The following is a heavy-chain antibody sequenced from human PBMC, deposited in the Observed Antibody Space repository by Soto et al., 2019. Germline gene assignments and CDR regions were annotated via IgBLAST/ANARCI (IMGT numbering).Heavy chain of an antibody. V-gene: IGHV4-61*01. D-gene: IGHD4-17*01. J-gene: IGHJ4*02. CDR1: GGSVSDKTYY. Sequence: SEPLSLTCSVSGGSVSDKTYYWSRIRQPPGKRLEWIGYVYYSGTTNYNPSLKSRVTISVDLSKNRFSLRLSSVTTADTALYYCARTTAVPNTLRSRYFFDYWGQGTLVTVPS. CDR2: VYYSGTT. CDR3: ARTTAVPNTLRSRYFFDY.